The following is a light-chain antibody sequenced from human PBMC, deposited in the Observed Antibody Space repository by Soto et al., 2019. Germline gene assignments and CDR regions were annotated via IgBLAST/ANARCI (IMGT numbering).Light chain of an antibody. CDR3: QQLGSSQWT. J-gene: IGKJ1*01. CDR1: QSVNSIY. Sequence: VLTQSPGTLSLSPGERATLSCRASQSVNSIYLAWYQQKPGQPPRLLIYGASSRATGIPDRFSGSGSGTDFTLTISRREPEDFAVHYCQQLGSSQWTCGQGTKVESK. CDR2: GAS. V-gene: IGKV3-20*01.